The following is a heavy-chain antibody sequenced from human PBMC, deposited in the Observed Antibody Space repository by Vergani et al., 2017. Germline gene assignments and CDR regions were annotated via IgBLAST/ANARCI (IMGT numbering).Heavy chain of an antibody. V-gene: IGHV1-46*01. Sequence: QVQLVQSGAEVKKPGASVKVSCKASGYTFTSYYMHWVRQAPGQGLEWMGIINPSGGSTSYAQKFQGRVTMTRDTSTSTAYMELSSLRSEDTAVYYCARGQYYYDSSGYYYYYYGMDVWGQGTTVTVSS. CDR3: ARGQYYYDSSGYYYYYYGMDV. CDR1: GYTFTSYY. CDR2: INPSGGST. D-gene: IGHD3-22*01. J-gene: IGHJ6*02.